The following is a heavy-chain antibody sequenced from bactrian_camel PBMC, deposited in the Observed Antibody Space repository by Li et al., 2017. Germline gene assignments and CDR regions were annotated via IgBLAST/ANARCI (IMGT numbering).Heavy chain of an antibody. CDR3: AAGQWKCTGVRALSRVTYDY. Sequence: VQLVESGGGSVQAGGSLSLSCAASGRTYTHNRMAWFRQAPGKEREWVAAITTGGGTTYYADSVEGRFTVSQSNADNTLTLTMNNLKPEDTAIYYCAAGQWKCTGVRALSRVTYDYWGQGTQVTVS. CDR2: ITTGGGTT. V-gene: IGHV3S54*01. D-gene: IGHD2*01. J-gene: IGHJ4*01. CDR1: GRTYTHNR.